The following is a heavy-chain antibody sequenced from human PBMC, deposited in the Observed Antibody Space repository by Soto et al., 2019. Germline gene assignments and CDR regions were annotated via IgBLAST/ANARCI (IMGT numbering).Heavy chain of an antibody. D-gene: IGHD3-10*01. CDR1: GGTFRSNA. CDR3: ASLPSVDYGAGYGMDV. CDR2: LIPIFGTT. Sequence: QVQLVQSGTEVKKPGSSVKVSCKASGGTFRSNAISWVRQAPGQGLEWMGGLIPIFGTTNYAQKFQGRVTITADESASTAYMELSSLRSDDTAVYYCASLPSVDYGAGYGMDVWGQGTTVTVSS. J-gene: IGHJ6*02. V-gene: IGHV1-69*01.